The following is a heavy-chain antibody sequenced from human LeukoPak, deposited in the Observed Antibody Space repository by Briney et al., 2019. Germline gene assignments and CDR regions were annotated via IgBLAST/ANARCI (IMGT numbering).Heavy chain of an antibody. CDR2: ISAYNGNT. V-gene: IGHV1-18*01. Sequence: GASVKVSCKASGYTFTSYGISWVRQAPGQGLEWMGWISAYNGNTNYAQKLQGRVTMTTDTSMSTAYMELSSLRSEDTAVYYCARGPTYYDYVWGSYRYIFGGSGFDYWGQGTLVTVSS. J-gene: IGHJ4*02. CDR1: GYTFTSYG. CDR3: ARGPTYYDYVWGSYRYIFGGSGFDY. D-gene: IGHD3-16*02.